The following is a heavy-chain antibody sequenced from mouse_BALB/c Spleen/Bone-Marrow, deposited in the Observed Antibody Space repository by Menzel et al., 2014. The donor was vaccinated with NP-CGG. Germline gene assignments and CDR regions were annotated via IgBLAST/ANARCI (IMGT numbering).Heavy chain of an antibody. D-gene: IGHD4-1*01. V-gene: IGHV5-12*02. Sequence: EVMLVESGGGLVQPGGSLKLSCATSGFTFSDYYMYWVRQTPEKRLEWVAYITKGGGSTYYPDIVKGRFTISRDNAKNTLYLQMSRLKSEDTATYYCARQLAYAMDYWGQGTSVTVSS. CDR1: GFTFSDYY. CDR2: ITKGGGST. CDR3: ARQLAYAMDY. J-gene: IGHJ4*01.